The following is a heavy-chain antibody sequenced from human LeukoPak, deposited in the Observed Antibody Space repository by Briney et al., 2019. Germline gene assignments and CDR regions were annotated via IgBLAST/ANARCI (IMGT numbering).Heavy chain of an antibody. Sequence: GASVKVSCKASGYTFTSYYINWVRQPTGQGLEWMGWMNPNSGNTGYAQKFQGRVTITRNTTISTAYMELSSLRSEDTAVYYCATGYSSGWDFDYWGQGTQVTLSS. CDR2: MNPNSGNT. J-gene: IGHJ4*02. CDR1: GYTFTSYY. CDR3: ATGYSSGWDFDY. V-gene: IGHV1-8*01. D-gene: IGHD6-19*01.